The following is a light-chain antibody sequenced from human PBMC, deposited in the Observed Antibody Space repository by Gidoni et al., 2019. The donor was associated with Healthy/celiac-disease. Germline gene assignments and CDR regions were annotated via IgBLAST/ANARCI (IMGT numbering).Light chain of an antibody. CDR1: SSNIGSNT. J-gene: IGLJ3*02. CDR3: AAWDDSFWV. CDR2: SNN. Sequence: QSVLTQPPSASGTPGQRVTISCSGSSSNIGSNTVNWYQQLPGTPPQLLIYSNNQRPSGVPDRFSGSKSGTSASLAISGLQSEDEADYYCAAWDDSFWVFGGGTKLTVX. V-gene: IGLV1-44*01.